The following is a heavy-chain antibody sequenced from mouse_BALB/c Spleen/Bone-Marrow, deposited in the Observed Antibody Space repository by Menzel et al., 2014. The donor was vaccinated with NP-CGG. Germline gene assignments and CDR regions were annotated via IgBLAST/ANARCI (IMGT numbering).Heavy chain of an antibody. J-gene: IGHJ3*01. CDR1: GFNIKDTY. CDR2: IDPANGNT. D-gene: IGHD2-4*01. CDR3: AGLRPRFEFAY. Sequence: EVQLQESGAELVKPGASVKLSCTASGFNIKDTYMHWVKQRPEQGLEWIGRIDPANGNTKYDPKFQGKATTTADTSSNTAYLQLSSLTSEDTAVYYCAGLRPRFEFAYWGQGTLVTVSA. V-gene: IGHV14-3*02.